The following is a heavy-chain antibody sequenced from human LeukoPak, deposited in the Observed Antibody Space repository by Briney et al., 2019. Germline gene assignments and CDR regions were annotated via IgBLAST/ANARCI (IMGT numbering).Heavy chain of an antibody. D-gene: IGHD3-22*01. Sequence: GASVKVSCKAPGGTFDSYGISWVRQAPGQGLEWMGGVMAIFGRVKYGQKFQGRATITTDASTSTAYMELSSLTSEDTGVYYCARGELGDRSGFSFFDYWGQGTLVTVSS. CDR3: ARGELGDRSGFSFFDY. V-gene: IGHV1-69*05. CDR2: VMAIFGRV. CDR1: GGTFDSYG. J-gene: IGHJ4*02.